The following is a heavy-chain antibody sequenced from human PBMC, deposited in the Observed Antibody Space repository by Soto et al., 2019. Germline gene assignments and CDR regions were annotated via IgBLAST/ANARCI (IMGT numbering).Heavy chain of an antibody. V-gene: IGHV4-59*01. CDR1: GGSISSYY. J-gene: IGHJ4*02. CDR3: AWSYFIAVAGTGLHYFDY. Sequence: QVQLQESDPGLVKPSETLSLTCTVSGGSISSYYWSWIRQPPGKGLEWIGYIYYSGSTNYNPSLKSRVTISVDTSKKQFSLKLSSVTAADTAVYYCAWSYFIAVAGTGLHYFDYWGQGTLVTVSS. CDR2: IYYSGST. D-gene: IGHD6-19*01.